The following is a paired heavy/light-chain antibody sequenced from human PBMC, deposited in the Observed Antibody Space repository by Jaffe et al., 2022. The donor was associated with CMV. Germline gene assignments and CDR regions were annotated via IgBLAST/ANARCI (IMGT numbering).Heavy chain of an antibody. CDR1: GGSISSSSYY. V-gene: IGHV4-39*01. D-gene: IGHD5-18*01. Sequence: QLQLQESGPGLVKPSETLSLTCTVSGGSISSSSYYWGWIRQPPGKGLEWIGSIYYSGSTYYNPSLKSRVTISVDTSKNQFSLKLSSVTAADTAVYYCASSGYSYGYWGNDFYYGMDVWGQGTTVTVSS. J-gene: IGHJ6*02. CDR2: IYYSGST. CDR3: ASSGYSYGYWGNDFYYGMDV.
Light chain of an antibody. V-gene: IGKV3-20*01. CDR2: GAS. Sequence: EIVLTQSPGTLSLSPGERATLSCRASQSVSSSYLAWYQQKPGQAPRLLIYGASSRATGIPDRFSGSGSGTDFTLTISRLEPEDFAVYYCQQYGSSLDTFGQGTKLEIK. CDR1: QSVSSSY. CDR3: QQYGSSLDT. J-gene: IGKJ2*01.